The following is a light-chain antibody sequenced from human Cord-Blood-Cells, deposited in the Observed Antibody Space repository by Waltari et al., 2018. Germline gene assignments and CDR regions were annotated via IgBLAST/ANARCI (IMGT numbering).Light chain of an antibody. CDR2: KAS. J-gene: IGKJ3*01. CDR1: QSISSW. Sequence: DIKMTQSPSTLSASVGDRVTITCRASQSISSWLAWYQQKPGKAPKLLIYKASSLESGVPSRFSGSGSGTEFTLTISSLQPDDFATYYCQQYNSYSTFGPGTKVDIK. CDR3: QQYNSYST. V-gene: IGKV1-5*03.